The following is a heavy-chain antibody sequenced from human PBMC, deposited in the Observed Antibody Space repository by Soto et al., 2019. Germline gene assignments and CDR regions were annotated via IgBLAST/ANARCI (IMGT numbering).Heavy chain of an antibody. CDR1: GYTFTGYY. CDR2: INPNSGGT. J-gene: IGHJ4*02. CDR3: ARLTYYYDSSGYYTSFDY. D-gene: IGHD3-22*01. Sequence: QVQLVQSGAEVKKPGASVKVSCKASGYTFTGYYMHWVRQAPGQGLEWMGWINPNSGGTNYAQKFQGRVTMTRDTSISTAYMELSRLRSDDTAVYYCARLTYYYDSSGYYTSFDYWGQGTLVTVSS. V-gene: IGHV1-2*02.